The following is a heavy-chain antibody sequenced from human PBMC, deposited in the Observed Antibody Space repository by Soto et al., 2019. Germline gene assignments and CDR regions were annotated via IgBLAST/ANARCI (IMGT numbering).Heavy chain of an antibody. CDR2: IYPKEDRA. Sequence: QVQLVQSEAEVQKPGASVKVSCKTSGYIFKNYGISWVRQAPGQGLEWLGWIYPKEDRANIAQNFQGRVTLTTDTPTSTAYIELSSLRFADSAVYFCARDIDYDIDYWGQGTLVTVSS. V-gene: IGHV1-18*01. CDR3: ARDIDYDIDY. J-gene: IGHJ4*02. D-gene: IGHD4-17*01. CDR1: GYIFKNYG.